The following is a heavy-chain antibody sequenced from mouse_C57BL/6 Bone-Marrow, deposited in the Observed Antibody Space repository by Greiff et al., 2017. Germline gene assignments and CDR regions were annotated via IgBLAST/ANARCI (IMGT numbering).Heavy chain of an antibody. CDR2: FYPGSGSI. CDR1: GYTFTEHT. D-gene: IGHD1-1*01. V-gene: IGHV1-62-2*01. J-gene: IGHJ2*01. CDR3: ARRPQYYGSSYDFDY. Sequence: QVQPQQSGAELVKPGASAKLPCKAPGYTFTEHTIHRVKQRSGQGLEWIWWFYPGSGSIMYYDKFKDKATLTADKSSSTVCMDVSRLQSEESAVYFCARRPQYYGSSYDFDYWGKGTTLTVSS.